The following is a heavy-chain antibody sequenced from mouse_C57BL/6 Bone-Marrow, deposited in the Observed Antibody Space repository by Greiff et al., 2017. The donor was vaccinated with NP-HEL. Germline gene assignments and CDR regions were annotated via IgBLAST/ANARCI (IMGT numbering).Heavy chain of an antibody. CDR3: TRDPHYYGSSLDY. CDR2: ISSGGDYI. J-gene: IGHJ2*01. D-gene: IGHD1-1*01. CDR1: GFTFSSYS. V-gene: IGHV5-9-1*02. Sequence: EVKLVESGEGLVKPGGSLKLSCAASGFTFSSYSMSWVRQTPETRLEWVAYISSGGDYIYYADTVKGRFTISRDNARNTLYLQMSSLKSEDTAMYYCTRDPHYYGSSLDYWGQGTTLTVSS.